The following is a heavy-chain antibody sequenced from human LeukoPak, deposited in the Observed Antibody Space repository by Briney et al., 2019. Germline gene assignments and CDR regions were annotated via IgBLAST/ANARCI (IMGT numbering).Heavy chain of an antibody. J-gene: IGHJ4*02. CDR3: AKDGSSWTLDY. V-gene: IGHV3-11*04. Sequence: GGSLRLSCAASGFTFSDYYMSWIRQAPGKGLEWISYISSSGDTIFYADSVKGRFTISRDNAKNSLYLQMNSLRADDTAVYYCAKDGSSWTLDYWGQGTLVTVSS. D-gene: IGHD6-13*01. CDR1: GFTFSDYY. CDR2: ISSSGDTI.